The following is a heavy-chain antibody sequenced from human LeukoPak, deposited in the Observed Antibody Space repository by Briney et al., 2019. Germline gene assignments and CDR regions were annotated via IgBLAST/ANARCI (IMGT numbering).Heavy chain of an antibody. CDR3: ASGRGSGWYSFDY. CDR1: GGSISSGGYY. Sequence: PSETLSLTCTVSGGSISSGGYYWSWIRQPPGKGLEWIGYIYHSGSTYYNPSLKSRVTISVDRSKNQFSLKLSSVTAADTAVYYCASGRGSGWYSFDYWGQGTLVTVSS. V-gene: IGHV4-30-2*01. CDR2: IYHSGST. J-gene: IGHJ4*02. D-gene: IGHD6-13*01.